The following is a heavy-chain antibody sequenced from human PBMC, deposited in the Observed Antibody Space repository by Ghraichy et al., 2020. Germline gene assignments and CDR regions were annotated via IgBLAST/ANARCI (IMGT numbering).Heavy chain of an antibody. J-gene: IGHJ4*02. CDR2: IIPILGIA. D-gene: IGHD5-12*01. CDR1: GGTFSSYT. V-gene: IGHV1-69*02. Sequence: SVKVSCKASGGTFSSYTISWVRQAPGQGLEWMGRIIPILGIANYAQKFQGRVTITADKSTSTAYMELSSLRSEDTAVYYCARGGSGSMYYFDYWGQGTLVTVSS. CDR3: ARGGSGSMYYFDY.